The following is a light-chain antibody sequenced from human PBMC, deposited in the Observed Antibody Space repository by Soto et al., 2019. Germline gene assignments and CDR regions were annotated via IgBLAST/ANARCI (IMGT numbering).Light chain of an antibody. Sequence: DIQVTQSPSSLSASVGDRVTITCRTRQNINIFLNWYQQKPGRAPMVVISAASNLESGVPSRFSGSGSGTEFTLTISSLQPDDFATYYCQQYNSYPFTFGPGTKVDN. J-gene: IGKJ3*01. V-gene: IGKV1-16*01. CDR3: QQYNSYPFT. CDR1: QNINIF. CDR2: AAS.